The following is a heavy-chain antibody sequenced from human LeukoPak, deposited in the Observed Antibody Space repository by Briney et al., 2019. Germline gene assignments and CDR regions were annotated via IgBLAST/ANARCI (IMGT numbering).Heavy chain of an antibody. CDR2: IIPIFGTT. Sequence: SVKVSCKPSGGTFISYAVTWVRQAPGQGLEWMGGIIPIFGTTNYAQKFQGRVTITADESTSTAYVELSSLRSEDTAVYYCARGVNCRTSSCPRHNWFDPWGQGTLVTVSS. CDR1: GGTFISYA. D-gene: IGHD2-2*01. J-gene: IGHJ5*02. CDR3: ARGVNCRTSSCPRHNWFDP. V-gene: IGHV1-69*13.